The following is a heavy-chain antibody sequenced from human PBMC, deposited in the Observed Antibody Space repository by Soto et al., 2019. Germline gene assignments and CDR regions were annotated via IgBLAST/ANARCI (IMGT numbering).Heavy chain of an antibody. Sequence: PSETLSLTCAVYGGSFSDHYWSWIRQPPGKGLEWIGEINHSGSTNHNPSLKSRVTISVDTSKNQFSLKMTSVAAADTAVYYCARVTGGGNFQHWGLGTLVTVSS. D-gene: IGHD2-15*01. CDR1: GGSFSDHY. CDR2: INHSGST. J-gene: IGHJ1*01. CDR3: ARVTGGGNFQH. V-gene: IGHV4-34*01.